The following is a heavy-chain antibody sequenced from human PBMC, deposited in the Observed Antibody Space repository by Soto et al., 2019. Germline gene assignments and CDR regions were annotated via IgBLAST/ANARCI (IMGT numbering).Heavy chain of an antibody. J-gene: IGHJ5*01. D-gene: IGHD3-22*01. CDR2: INPADSDI. CDR1: GYSFITHW. Sequence: PXESLTISGKGSGYSFITHWIALVRQMPGEGLEWMGIINPADSDIRYSPSFQGQVTISVDKSINTAYLQWSSLKASDTATYYCTRPQSSGWYDFWGQGTLVTVSS. V-gene: IGHV5-51*01. CDR3: TRPQSSGWYDF.